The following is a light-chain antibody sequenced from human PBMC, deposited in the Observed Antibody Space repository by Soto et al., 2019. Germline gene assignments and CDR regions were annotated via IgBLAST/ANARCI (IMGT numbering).Light chain of an antibody. V-gene: IGKV3-11*01. CDR3: QQRTNWHLT. CDR1: RSVGRS. Sequence: ETVLTQSPATLSLSPGERATLSCRASRSVGRSLAWYQQKPDQAPRLLIYDASNRATGIPARFSGSGSGTDFTLTISSLEPEDFAIYYCQQRTNWHLTFGGGTTVEIK. CDR2: DAS. J-gene: IGKJ4*01.